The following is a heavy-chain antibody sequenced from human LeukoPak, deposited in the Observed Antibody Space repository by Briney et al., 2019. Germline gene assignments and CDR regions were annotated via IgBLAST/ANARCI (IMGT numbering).Heavy chain of an antibody. D-gene: IGHD3-10*01. V-gene: IGHV4-59*01. CDR3: ARAYGPRYYYYMDV. CDR1: GGSISSYY. Sequence: SETLSLTCTGSGGSISSYYWSWIRQPPGKGLEWIGYIYYSGSTNYNPSLKSRVTISVDTSKNQFSLKLSSVTAADTAVYYCARAYGPRYYYYMDVWGKGTTVTVSS. CDR2: IYYSGST. J-gene: IGHJ6*03.